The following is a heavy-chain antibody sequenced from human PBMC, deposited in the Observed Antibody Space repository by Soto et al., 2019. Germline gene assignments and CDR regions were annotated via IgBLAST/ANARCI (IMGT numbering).Heavy chain of an antibody. CDR1: GFTFSSYG. Sequence: QVQLVESGGGVVQPGRSLRLSCAASGFTFSSYGMHWVRQAPGKGLEWVAVIWYDGSNKYYADSVKGRFTISRDNSKNTLYLQMNSLRAEDTAVYYCARGGFLEWFDQYYFDYWGQGTLVTVSS. CDR2: IWYDGSNK. V-gene: IGHV3-33*01. CDR3: ARGGFLEWFDQYYFDY. D-gene: IGHD3-3*01. J-gene: IGHJ4*02.